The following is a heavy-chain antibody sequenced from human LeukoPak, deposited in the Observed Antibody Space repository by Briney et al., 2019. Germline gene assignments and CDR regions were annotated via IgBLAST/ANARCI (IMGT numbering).Heavy chain of an antibody. Sequence: PSETLSLTCAVYGRSFSDYYWTWIRQPPGKGLEWIGEINHSGSTNYIPSLRSRVTISVDTSKNQFSLKLSSVSAADTAVYYCARGDIVVVPAARSYYYYMDVWGKGTTVTVSS. D-gene: IGHD2-2*01. CDR3: ARGDIVVVPAARSYYYYMDV. J-gene: IGHJ6*03. CDR1: GRSFSDYY. CDR2: INHSGST. V-gene: IGHV4-34*01.